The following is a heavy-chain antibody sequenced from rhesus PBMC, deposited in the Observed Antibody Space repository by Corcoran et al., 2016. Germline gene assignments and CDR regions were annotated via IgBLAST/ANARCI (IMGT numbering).Heavy chain of an antibody. J-gene: IGHJ4*01. CDR3: ARHLNTVIYFDY. Sequence: QVQLQESGPAVVKPSETLSLTCAGSGDSISSSNRRSWIRQSPGKGLEWIGGIHGCGGSTQYHPLLKSPVPISMATSQNQFSLKLSSVTAADTAVYYCARHLNTVIYFDYWGQGFLVTVSS. V-gene: IGHV4-93*02. D-gene: IGHD4-23*01. CDR1: GDSISSSNR. CDR2: IHGCGGST.